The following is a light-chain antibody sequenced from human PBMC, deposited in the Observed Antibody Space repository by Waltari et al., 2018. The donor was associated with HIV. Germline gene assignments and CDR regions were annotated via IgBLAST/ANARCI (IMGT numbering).Light chain of an antibody. J-gene: IGLJ1*01. CDR3: SSYATGNTYV. V-gene: IGLV2-23*02. CDR2: EVT. CDR1: NSDIGKYNL. Sequence: QSALTQPASVSGSPGQSFTISCTGTNSDIGKYNLVSWYQQHPGKVPKVLIFEVTTRPSGISHRFSGSKSDNTASLTISGLQAEDEADYYCSSYATGNTYVFGTGTSVTVL.